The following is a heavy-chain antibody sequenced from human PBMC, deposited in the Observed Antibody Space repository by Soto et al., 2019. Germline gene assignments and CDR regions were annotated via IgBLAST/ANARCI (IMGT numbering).Heavy chain of an antibody. CDR3: ARGVGYSYGGDAFDI. V-gene: IGHV4-59*01. D-gene: IGHD5-18*01. CDR1: GGSISSYY. J-gene: IGHJ3*02. CDR2: IYYSGST. Sequence: TSETLSLTCTVSGGSISSYYWSWIRQPPGKGLEWIGYIYYSGSTNYNPSLKSRVTISVDTSKNQFSLKLSSVTAADTAVYYCARGVGYSYGGDAFDIWGQGTMVTVSS.